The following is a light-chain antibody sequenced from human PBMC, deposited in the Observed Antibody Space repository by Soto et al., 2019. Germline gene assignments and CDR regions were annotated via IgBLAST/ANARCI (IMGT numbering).Light chain of an antibody. Sequence: QSALTQPASVSGSPGQSITISCTGTSSDVGGHNYVSWYQQHPGKAPKLIINEVSHRPSGVSNRFSGSKSGNTASLTISGLQAEDEADFYCSSHSSSALVFGGGTKVTVL. J-gene: IGLJ2*01. CDR2: EVS. CDR1: SSDVGGHNY. CDR3: SSHSSSALV. V-gene: IGLV2-14*01.